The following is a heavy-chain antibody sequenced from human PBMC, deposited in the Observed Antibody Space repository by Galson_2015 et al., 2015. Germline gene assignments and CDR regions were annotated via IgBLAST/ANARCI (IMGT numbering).Heavy chain of an antibody. CDR1: GGSFSVYY. CDR2: INHSGST. J-gene: IGHJ6*02. D-gene: IGHD6-19*01. CDR3: ARGGTQQWLVAYYYYYGMDV. Sequence: SETLSLTCAVYGGSFSVYYWSWIRQPPGKGLEWIGEINHSGSTNYNPSLKSRVTISVDTSKNQFSLKLSSVTAADTAVYYCARGGTQQWLVAYYYYYGMDVWGQGTTVTVSS. V-gene: IGHV4-34*01.